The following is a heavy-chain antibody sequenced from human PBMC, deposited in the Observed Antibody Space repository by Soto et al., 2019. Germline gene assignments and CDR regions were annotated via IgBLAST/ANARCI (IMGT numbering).Heavy chain of an antibody. CDR2: INAGNCNT. J-gene: IGHJ4*02. CDR3: AGPGSPILYDNSGYYDY. Sequence: ASVKVSCKASGYTFTSYAMHWVRQAPGQRLEWMGWINAGNCNTKYSQKFQGRVTITRDTSANTAYMELSSLRSADTAVYYCAGPGSPILYDNSGYYDYWGQGTLVTVSS. CDR1: GYTFTSYA. V-gene: IGHV1-3*01. D-gene: IGHD3-22*01.